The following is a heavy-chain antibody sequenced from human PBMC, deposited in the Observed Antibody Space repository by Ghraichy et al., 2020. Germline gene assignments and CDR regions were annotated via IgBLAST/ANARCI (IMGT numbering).Heavy chain of an antibody. J-gene: IGHJ4*02. D-gene: IGHD3-22*01. CDR3: AREGGEGIVVVD. Sequence: GGSLRLSCAASGFTFSSYWMSWVRQAPGKGLEWVATINKDGSEKYYVDSVKGRFTISRDNAKNSLYLQMNSLRAEDTAVYYCAREGGEGIVVVDWGQGTLVTVSS. CDR2: INKDGSEK. V-gene: IGHV3-7*01. CDR1: GFTFSSYW.